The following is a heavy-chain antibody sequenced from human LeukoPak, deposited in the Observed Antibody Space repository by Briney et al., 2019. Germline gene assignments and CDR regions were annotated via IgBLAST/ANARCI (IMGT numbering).Heavy chain of an antibody. D-gene: IGHD3-22*01. CDR3: ARVSSNNYYDSSGYDAFDI. CDR2: IIPIFGTA. CDR1: GGTFSSYA. V-gene: IGHV1-69*05. J-gene: IGHJ3*02. Sequence: SVKVSCKASGGTFSSYAISWVRQAPGQGLEWMGGIIPIFGTANYAQKFQGRVMITTDESTSTAYMELSSLRSEDTAVYYCARVSSNNYYDSSGYDAFDIWGQGTMVTVSS.